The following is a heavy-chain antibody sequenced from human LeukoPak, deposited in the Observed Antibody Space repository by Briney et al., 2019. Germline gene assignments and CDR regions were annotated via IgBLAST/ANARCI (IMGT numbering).Heavy chain of an antibody. CDR3: ARVFGGTTYNWFDP. J-gene: IGHJ5*02. V-gene: IGHV4-34*01. CDR1: GGSFSGYY. D-gene: IGHD2/OR15-2a*01. CDR2: INHSGST. Sequence: SSETLSLICAVYGGSFSGYYWSWIRQPPGKGLEWIGEINHSGSTNYNPSLKSRVTISVDTSKNQFSLKLSSVTAADTAVYYCARVFGGTTYNWFDPWGQGTLVTVSS.